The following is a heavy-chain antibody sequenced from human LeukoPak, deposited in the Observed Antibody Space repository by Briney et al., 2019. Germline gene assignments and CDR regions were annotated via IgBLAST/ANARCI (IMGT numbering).Heavy chain of an antibody. Sequence: GGSLRLSCAASGFTLSSYAMSWVRQGPGKGLEWVSAISVSGNTYHADSVKGRFTISRDNAKNSLYLQMNSLRAEDTAVYYCARDSGSYYFDYWGQGTLVTVSS. J-gene: IGHJ4*02. D-gene: IGHD1-26*01. CDR2: ISVSGNT. CDR1: GFTLSSYA. CDR3: ARDSGSYYFDY. V-gene: IGHV3-23*01.